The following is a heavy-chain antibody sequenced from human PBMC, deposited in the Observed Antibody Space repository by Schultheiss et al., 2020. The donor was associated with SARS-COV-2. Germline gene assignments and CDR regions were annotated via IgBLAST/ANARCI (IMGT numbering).Heavy chain of an antibody. CDR2: ISSSGSTI. CDR1: GFTFSSYA. Sequence: GGSLRLSCAASGFTFSSYAMSWVRQAPGKGLEWVSYISSSGSTIYYADSVKGRFTISRDNAKNSLYLQMNSLRAEDTAVYYCAREPRATSSSWYYWGQGTLVTVSS. J-gene: IGHJ4*02. V-gene: IGHV3-48*04. CDR3: AREPRATSSSWYY. D-gene: IGHD6-13*01.